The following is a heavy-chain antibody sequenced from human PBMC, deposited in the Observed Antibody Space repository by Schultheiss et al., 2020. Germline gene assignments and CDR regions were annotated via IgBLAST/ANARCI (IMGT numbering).Heavy chain of an antibody. D-gene: IGHD6-13*01. CDR2: INHSGST. Sequence: SETLSLTCTVSGGSISSYYWSWIRQPPGKGLEWIGEINHSGSTNYNPSLKSRVTISVDTSKNQFSLKLSSVTAADTAVYYCARSSASSSSGTDFDYWGQGTLVTVSS. V-gene: IGHV4-34*01. CDR1: GGSISSYY. J-gene: IGHJ4*02. CDR3: ARSSASSSSGTDFDY.